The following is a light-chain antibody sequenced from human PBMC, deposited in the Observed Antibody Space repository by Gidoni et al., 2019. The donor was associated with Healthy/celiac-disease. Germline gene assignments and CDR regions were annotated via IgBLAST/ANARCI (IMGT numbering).Light chain of an antibody. CDR2: SNN. J-gene: IGLJ1*01. CDR1: SSNIGSNT. V-gene: IGLV1-44*01. CDR3: AAWDDSLNGFYV. Sequence: QSVLTQPPSASVTPGQRVTISCSGSSSNIGSNTVNWYQQLPGTAPKLLIYSNNQRPSGVPGRFSGSKSGTSASLAISGLQSEDEADYYCAAWDDSLNGFYVFGTGTKVTVL.